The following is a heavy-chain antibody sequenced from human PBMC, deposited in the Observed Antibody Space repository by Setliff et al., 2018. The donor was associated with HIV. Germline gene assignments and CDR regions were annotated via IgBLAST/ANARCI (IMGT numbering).Heavy chain of an antibody. CDR3: ARGPELRYYYNGMDV. CDR1: GGSISSSSYY. CDR2: IYYSGST. J-gene: IGHJ6*02. Sequence: PSETLSLTCTVSGGSISSSSYYWGWIRQPPGKGLEWIGSIYYSGSTYYNPSLKSRVTISVDTSKNQFSLKLSSVTAADTAVYYCARGPELRYYYNGMDVWGQGTTVTVSS. D-gene: IGHD1-26*01. V-gene: IGHV4-39*01.